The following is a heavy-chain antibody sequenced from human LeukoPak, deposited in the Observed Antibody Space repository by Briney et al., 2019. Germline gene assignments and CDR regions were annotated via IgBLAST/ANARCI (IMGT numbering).Heavy chain of an antibody. J-gene: IGHJ6*04. Sequence: GGSLRLSCAASGFTFSSYWMSWVRQAPGKGLEWVANIKQDGSEKYYVDSVKGRFTISRDNAKNSLYLQMNSLRAEDTTVYYCAELGITMIGGVWGKGTTVTISS. CDR1: GFTFSSYW. CDR3: AELGITMIGGV. V-gene: IGHV3-7*01. D-gene: IGHD3-10*02. CDR2: IKQDGSEK.